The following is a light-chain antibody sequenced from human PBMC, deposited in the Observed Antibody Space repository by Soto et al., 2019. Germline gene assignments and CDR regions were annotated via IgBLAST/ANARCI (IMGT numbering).Light chain of an antibody. J-gene: IGKJ1*01. CDR2: EIS. Sequence: DIVMTQSPLSSPVTLGQPASISCRSSQSIVHGNGNTYLSWLQQRPGQPPRLLIHEISNRFSGVPDRFSGSGAGTEFTLKISRVEAEDVGVYYCLQAKQFPWTFGQGTRVESK. V-gene: IGKV2-24*01. CDR3: LQAKQFPWT. CDR1: QSIVHGNGNTY.